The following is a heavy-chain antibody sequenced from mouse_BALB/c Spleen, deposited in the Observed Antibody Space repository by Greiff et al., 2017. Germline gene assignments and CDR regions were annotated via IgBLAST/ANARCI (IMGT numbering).Heavy chain of an antibody. Sequence: QVQLKESGPELVKPGASVKMSCKASGYTFTDYVISWVKQRTGQGLEWIGEIYPGSGSTYYNEKFKGKATLTADKSSNTAYMQLSSLTSEDSAVYFCARKAYYGNYENAMDYWGQGTSVTVSS. CDR2: IYPGSGST. J-gene: IGHJ4*01. D-gene: IGHD2-10*01. CDR3: ARKAYYGNYENAMDY. CDR1: GYTFTDYV. V-gene: IGHV1-77*01.